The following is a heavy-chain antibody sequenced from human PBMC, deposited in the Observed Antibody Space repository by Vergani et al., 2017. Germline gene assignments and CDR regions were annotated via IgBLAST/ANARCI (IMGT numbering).Heavy chain of an antibody. D-gene: IGHD4-23*01. V-gene: IGHV4-31*03. CDR3: ASQDDHNGNPGAFDI. J-gene: IGHJ3*02. Sequence: QVQLQESGPGLLKPSQTLSLTCTVPGGSLSSGSYYWSWVRQRPGKGLECIGYIYNSGSTYYNPSLKSRVTISVDASKNLFSLRLSSVTAADTAVYYCASQDDHNGNPGAFDIWGQGTKVIVSS. CDR2: IYNSGST. CDR1: GGSLSSGSYY.